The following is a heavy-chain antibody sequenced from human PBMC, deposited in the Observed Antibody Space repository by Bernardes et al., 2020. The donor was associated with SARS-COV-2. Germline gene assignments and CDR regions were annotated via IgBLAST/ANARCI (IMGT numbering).Heavy chain of an antibody. J-gene: IGHJ4*02. CDR1: GFSFSTSR. CDR3: ARAGQYYFEY. CDR2: INSDGGVI. V-gene: IGHV3-74*01. Sequence: GGSLRLSCAASGFSFSTSRVHWVRQTPGQGLVWVSRINSDGGVIDYADSVKGRFTISRDNAKNTLYLQMNSLRVDDTAVYYCARAGQYYFEYWGQGTLVTVSS.